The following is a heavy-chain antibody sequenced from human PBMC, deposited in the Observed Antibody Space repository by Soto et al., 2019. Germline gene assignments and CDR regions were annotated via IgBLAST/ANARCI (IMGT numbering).Heavy chain of an antibody. CDR3: AREISVVVAATPVYYFDF. CDR1: GGSISSYY. J-gene: IGHJ4*02. CDR2: IYYSGST. D-gene: IGHD2-15*01. Sequence: SETLSLTCTVSGGSISSYYWSWIRQPPGKGLEWIGYIYYSGSTNYNPSLKSRVTISVDTSKNQFSLKLSSVTAADTAVYYCAREISVVVAATPVYYFDFWGPGTLVTVFS. V-gene: IGHV4-59*01.